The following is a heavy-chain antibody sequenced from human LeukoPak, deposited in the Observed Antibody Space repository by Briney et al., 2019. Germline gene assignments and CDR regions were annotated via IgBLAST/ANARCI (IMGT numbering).Heavy chain of an antibody. CDR1: GFTFSSYE. D-gene: IGHD4-17*01. CDR3: ARYGALDY. J-gene: IGHJ4*02. Sequence: PGGSLRLSCAASGFTFSSYEMNWVRQAPGKGLDWVPYISSSGSAIYYADSVRDRFTISRDNAKNSLYLQMKSLRTEDTAVYYCARYGALDYWGQGTLVTVSS. V-gene: IGHV3-48*03. CDR2: ISSSGSAI.